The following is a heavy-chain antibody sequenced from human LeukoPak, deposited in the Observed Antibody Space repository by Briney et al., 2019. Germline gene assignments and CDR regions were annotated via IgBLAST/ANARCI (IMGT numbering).Heavy chain of an antibody. D-gene: IGHD3-10*01. CDR3: ARDSGGPPDY. CDR2: INPNSGDT. Sequence: ASLKVSCKASGYTFTTYYIHWVRRAPGQGLEWMGWINPNSGDTNYAQKFQGRVTMTRDTSISTAYVELSGLRSDDTAVYYCARDSGGPPDYWGQGTLVTVSS. J-gene: IGHJ4*02. CDR1: GYTFTTYY. V-gene: IGHV1-2*02.